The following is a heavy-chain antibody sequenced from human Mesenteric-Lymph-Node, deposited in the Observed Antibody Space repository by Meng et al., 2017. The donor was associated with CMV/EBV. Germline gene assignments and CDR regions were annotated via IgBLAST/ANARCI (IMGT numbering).Heavy chain of an antibody. CDR1: GYTFTSYD. D-gene: IGHD3-3*01. V-gene: IGHV1-8*01. J-gene: IGHJ6*02. CDR3: ARDRWGPYDFWSGYSALGYYGMDV. CDR2: MNPNSGNT. Sequence: ASVKVSCKASGYTFTSYDINWVRQATGQGLEWMGWMNPNSGNTGYAQKFQGRVTMTRNTSISTAYMELSSLRSEDTAVYYCARDRWGPYDFWSGYSALGYYGMDVWGQGTTVTVSS.